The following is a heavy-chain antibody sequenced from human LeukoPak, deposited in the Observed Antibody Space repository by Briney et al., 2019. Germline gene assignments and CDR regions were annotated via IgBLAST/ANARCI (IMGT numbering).Heavy chain of an antibody. CDR1: GYSISSGYY. D-gene: IGHD3-16*01. V-gene: IGHV4-38-2*02. Sequence: SETLSLTCTVSGYSISSGYYWGWIRQPPGKGLEWIGEINHSGSTNYNPSLKSRVTISVDTSKNQFSLKLSSVTAADTAVYYCARQRPTFGGRRYYYYYMDVWGKGTTVTISS. CDR2: INHSGST. J-gene: IGHJ6*03. CDR3: ARQRPTFGGRRYYYYYMDV.